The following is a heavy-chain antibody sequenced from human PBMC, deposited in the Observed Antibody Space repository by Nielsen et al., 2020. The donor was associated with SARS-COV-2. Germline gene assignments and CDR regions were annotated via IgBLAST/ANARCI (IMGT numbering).Heavy chain of an antibody. CDR2: ISSST. CDR1: GFSFSTYG. D-gene: IGHD5-24*01. J-gene: IGHJ4*02. CDR3: AREGRKLPLDY. Sequence: GESLKISCAASGFSFSTYGMSWVRQAPGKGLEWVSAISSSTYYADSVKGRFTVSRDNSKNTLYLQMNSLRAEDTAVYYCAREGRKLPLDYWGQGTLVTVSS. V-gene: IGHV3-23*01.